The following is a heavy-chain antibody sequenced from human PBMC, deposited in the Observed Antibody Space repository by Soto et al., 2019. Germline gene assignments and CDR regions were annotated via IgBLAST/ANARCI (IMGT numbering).Heavy chain of an antibody. CDR1: GYTLTELS. V-gene: IGHV1-24*01. CDR3: ATVIWSGYHTDYGMDV. CDR2: FDPEDGET. Sequence: GASVKVSCKVSGYTLTELSMHWVRQAPGKGLEWMGGFDPEDGETIYAQKFQGRVTMTEDTSTDTAYMELSSLRSEDTAVYYCATVIWSGYHTDYGMDVWGQGTTVTVSS. J-gene: IGHJ6*02. D-gene: IGHD3-3*01.